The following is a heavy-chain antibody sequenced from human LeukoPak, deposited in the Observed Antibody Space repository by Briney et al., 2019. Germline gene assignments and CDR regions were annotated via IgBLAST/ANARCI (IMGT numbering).Heavy chain of an antibody. CDR1: GFTFSSYE. CDR3: ARELRSYGWHFDF. CDR2: ISSSGSTI. Sequence: GGSLRLSCAASGFTFSSYEMNWVRQAPGKGLEWVSYISSSGSTIYYADSVKGRFTISRDNAKNSLYLQMNSLRAEDTAVYFCARELRSYGWHFDFWGQGTLVTVSS. J-gene: IGHJ4*02. D-gene: IGHD1-26*01. V-gene: IGHV3-48*03.